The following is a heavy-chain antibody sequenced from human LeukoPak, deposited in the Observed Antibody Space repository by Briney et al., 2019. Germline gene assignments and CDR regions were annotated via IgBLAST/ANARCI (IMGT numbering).Heavy chain of an antibody. CDR3: ARDPRSPTGYDSSARDGFVH. CDR1: GFSFSNYA. V-gene: IGHV3-30*04. CDR2: IFCDGTIS. D-gene: IGHD3-22*01. Sequence: GGSLRLSCVAPGFSFSNYAMASVRQDAGKGVEGVAVIFCDGTISYYADSVKGRFRSSRDTPDNHFALQLNNVRPEDPAVYYSARDPRSPTGYDSSARDGFVHWGQGTLVSVSS. J-gene: IGHJ4*02.